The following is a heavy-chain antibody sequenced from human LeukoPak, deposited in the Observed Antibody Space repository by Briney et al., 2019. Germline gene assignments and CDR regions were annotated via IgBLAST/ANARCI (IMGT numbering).Heavy chain of an antibody. CDR1: GFSFSDYG. J-gene: IGHJ6*03. Sequence: GGSLRLSCEASGFSFSDYGMHWVRQAPGKGLEWVAFIRYDGSNKYYADSVKGRFTVSRDNSQSTLYLQMNSPRVEDTAVYYCAKRVVIKSTDYFYYYIHVWGKGTTVTVSS. V-gene: IGHV3-30*02. D-gene: IGHD3-3*01. CDR2: IRYDGSNK. CDR3: AKRVVIKSTDYFYYYIHV.